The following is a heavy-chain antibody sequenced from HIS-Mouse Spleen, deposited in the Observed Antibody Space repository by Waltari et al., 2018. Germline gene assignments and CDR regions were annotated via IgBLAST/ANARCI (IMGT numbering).Heavy chain of an antibody. Sequence: QVQLQQWGAGLLKPSETLSLTCTVSGGSISSSSYYWGWIRRPPGKGLEWIGSIYYSGSTYYNPSLKSRVTISVDTSKNQFSLKLSSVTAADTAVYYCAREIPYSSSWYDWYFDLWGRGTLVTVSS. D-gene: IGHD6-13*01. CDR3: AREIPYSSSWYDWYFDL. J-gene: IGHJ2*01. CDR2: IYYSGST. CDR1: GGSISSSSYY. V-gene: IGHV4-39*07.